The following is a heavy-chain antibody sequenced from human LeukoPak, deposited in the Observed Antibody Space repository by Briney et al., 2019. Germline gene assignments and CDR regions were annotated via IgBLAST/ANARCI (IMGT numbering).Heavy chain of an antibody. D-gene: IGHD6-19*01. CDR1: GGSIRSYY. V-gene: IGHV4-59*08. CDR2: IYYSGST. CDR3: ARSYSGSGWYAGRPHWFDP. Sequence: SQTLSLTCTVSGGSIRSYYWSWIRQPPGKGLEWIGYIYYSGSTNYNPSLKSRVTISVDTSKNQFSLKLSSVTAADTAVYYCARSYSGSGWYAGRPHWFDPWGQGTLVTVSS. J-gene: IGHJ5*02.